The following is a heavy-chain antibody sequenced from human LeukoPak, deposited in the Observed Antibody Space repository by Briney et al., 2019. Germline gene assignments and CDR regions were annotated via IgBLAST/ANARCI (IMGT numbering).Heavy chain of an antibody. CDR3: ARYSWNGGRAFDV. D-gene: IGHD1-1*01. Sequence: SQTLSLTCAISGDSVSTSSVAWNWIRQSPSRSLEWLGRTYYRSKRNNDYAVSVKSRIIINPDTSKNQFSLQLNSVTPEDTAVYYCARYSWNGGRAFDVWGQGTMVTVSS. V-gene: IGHV6-1*01. CDR2: TYYRSKRNN. CDR1: GDSVSTSSVA. J-gene: IGHJ3*01.